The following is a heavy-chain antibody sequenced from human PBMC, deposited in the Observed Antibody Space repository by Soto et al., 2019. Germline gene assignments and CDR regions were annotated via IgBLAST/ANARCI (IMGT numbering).Heavy chain of an antibody. Sequence: GGSLRLSCAASGFTFTRYSMNWVRQAPGKGLEWVSSISSTTNYIYYGDSMKGRFTISRDNAKNSLYLEMNSLRDEDRAVYYCARESEDLTSNFDYWGQGTLVTVSS. V-gene: IGHV3-21*06. CDR1: GFTFTRYS. J-gene: IGHJ4*02. CDR2: ISSTTNYI. CDR3: ARESEDLTSNFDY.